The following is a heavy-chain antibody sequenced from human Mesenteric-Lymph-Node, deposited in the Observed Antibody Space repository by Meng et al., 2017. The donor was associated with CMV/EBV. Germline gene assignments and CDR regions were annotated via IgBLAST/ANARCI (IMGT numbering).Heavy chain of an antibody. CDR2: IKQDGSEK. CDR3: ATEHGFWRPADAFNI. Sequence: GGSLRLSCAASGFSFSTYWMSWVRQAPGKGLEWVANIKQDGSEKYYVDSVKGRFTISRDNAKNSLYLQMNSLRAEDTAVYYCATEHGFWRPADAFNIWGQGTMVTVSS. CDR1: GFSFSTYW. J-gene: IGHJ3*02. V-gene: IGHV3-7*01. D-gene: IGHD3-3*01.